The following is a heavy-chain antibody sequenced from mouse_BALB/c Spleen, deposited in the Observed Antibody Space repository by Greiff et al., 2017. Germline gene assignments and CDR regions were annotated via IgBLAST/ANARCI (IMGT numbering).Heavy chain of an antibody. CDR1: GFSLTSYG. Sequence: LMESGPGLVAPSQSLSITCTVSGFSLTSYGVHWVRQPPGKGLEWLGVIWAGGSTNYNSALMSRLSISKDNSKSQVFLKMNSLQTDDTATYYCAKVLGNWYFDVWGAGTTVTVSS. CDR3: AKVLGNWYFDV. D-gene: IGHD4-1*01. V-gene: IGHV2-9*02. J-gene: IGHJ1*01. CDR2: IWAGGST.